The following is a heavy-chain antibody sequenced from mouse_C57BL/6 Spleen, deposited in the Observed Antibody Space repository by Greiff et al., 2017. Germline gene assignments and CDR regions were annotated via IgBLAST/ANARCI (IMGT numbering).Heavy chain of an antibody. D-gene: IGHD2-1*01. J-gene: IGHJ2*01. V-gene: IGHV1-82*01. Sequence: VQLQQSGPELVKPGASVKISCKASGYAFSSSWMHWVKQRPGKGLEWIGRIYPGDGDTNYNGKFKGKATLTADKSSSTASMQLTRLTSYYSAVYFCARSPYGNFDYWGQGTTLTVSS. CDR3: ARSPYGNFDY. CDR1: GYAFSSSW. CDR2: IYPGDGDT.